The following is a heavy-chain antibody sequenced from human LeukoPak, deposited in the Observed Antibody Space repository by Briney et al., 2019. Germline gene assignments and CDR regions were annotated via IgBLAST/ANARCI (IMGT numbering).Heavy chain of an antibody. Sequence: GESLKISCKASGYTFTNNWIGWVRQMPGKGLEWMGRIFPGDYDTRHSPSFQGQVTITADRSINTVYLQWNSLRASDSAIYYCVKSWCRGILVCPDYWGQGTMVTVSS. V-gene: IGHV5-51*01. J-gene: IGHJ4*02. D-gene: IGHD4/OR15-4a*01. CDR2: IFPGDYDT. CDR3: VKSWCRGILVCPDY. CDR1: GYTFTNNW.